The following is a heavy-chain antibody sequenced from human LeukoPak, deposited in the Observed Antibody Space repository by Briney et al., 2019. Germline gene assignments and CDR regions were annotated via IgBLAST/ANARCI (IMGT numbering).Heavy chain of an antibody. CDR2: IYSGGST. D-gene: IGHD1-7*01. CDR1: GFSVSSNY. V-gene: IGHV3-53*01. Sequence: GGSLRLSCAASGFSVSSNYMNWVRQAPGKGLAWVSVIYSGGSTYYADSVKGRFTISRDNSKNTLYLQMNSLRAEDTAVYYCARLPYNWNYVGWFDPWGQGTLVTVSS. CDR3: ARLPYNWNYVGWFDP. J-gene: IGHJ5*02.